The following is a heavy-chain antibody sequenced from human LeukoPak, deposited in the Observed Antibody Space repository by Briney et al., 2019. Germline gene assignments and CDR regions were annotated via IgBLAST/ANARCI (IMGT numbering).Heavy chain of an antibody. CDR1: GDSITSGAYF. CDR2: IYYTRST. CDR3: ARGYYFDSGSFFKD. D-gene: IGHD3-10*01. Sequence: PSETLSLTCTVSGDSITSGAYFWNWIRQQPGKGLEWIGYIYYTRSTNYNPSLESRVTILLDTSKNEFSLRLSSVTAADTAVYYCARGYYFDSGSFFKDWGQGTLVTVSS. J-gene: IGHJ4*02. V-gene: IGHV4-31*03.